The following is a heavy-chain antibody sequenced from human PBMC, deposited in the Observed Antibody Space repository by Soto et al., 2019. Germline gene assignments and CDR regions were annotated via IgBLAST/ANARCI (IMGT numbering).Heavy chain of an antibody. D-gene: IGHD2-21*02. J-gene: IGHJ4*02. CDR3: ARLVTYGDHVDY. Sequence: EVQLMESGGGLVQPGGSLRLSCGVSGLTVSSDYMSWVRQAPGKGLEWVSVIYTGGSTYYANSVKGRFTISRHNSKNTVYLQMNRLKVEDTAVYYCARLVTYGDHVDYWGKGTLVTVSP. V-gene: IGHV3-53*04. CDR1: GLTVSSDY. CDR2: IYTGGST.